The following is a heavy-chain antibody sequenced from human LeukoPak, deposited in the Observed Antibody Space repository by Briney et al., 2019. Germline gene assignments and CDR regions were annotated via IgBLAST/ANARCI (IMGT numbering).Heavy chain of an antibody. Sequence: SVKVSCKASGYTFTRYYMHWVRQAPGQGLEWMGWINPNNGGTDYAQKFQGRVTMTRDTSISTVYMELSRLRSDDTAVYYCARVSIIAAGTPSFDYWGQGSLVTVSS. CDR3: ARVSIIAAGTPSFDY. CDR1: GYTFTRYY. V-gene: IGHV1-2*02. CDR2: INPNNGGT. J-gene: IGHJ4*02. D-gene: IGHD6-13*01.